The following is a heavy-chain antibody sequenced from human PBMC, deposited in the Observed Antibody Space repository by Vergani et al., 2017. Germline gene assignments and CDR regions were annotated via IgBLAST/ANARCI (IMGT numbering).Heavy chain of an antibody. D-gene: IGHD1-7*01. CDR1: GGTFSSYT. V-gene: IGHV1-69*02. Sequence: QVQLVQSGAEVKKPGSSVKVSCKASGGTFSSYTISWVRQAPGQGLEWMGRIIPILGIANYAQKFQGRVTITADKSTSTAYMELSSLRSEDTAVYYCARSPYNWNYFLGLDYWGQGTLVTVSS. J-gene: IGHJ4*02. CDR3: ARSPYNWNYFLGLDY. CDR2: IIPILGIA.